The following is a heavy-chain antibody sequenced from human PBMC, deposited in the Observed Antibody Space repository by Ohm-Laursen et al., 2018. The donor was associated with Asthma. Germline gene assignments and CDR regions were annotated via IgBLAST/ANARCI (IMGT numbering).Heavy chain of an antibody. J-gene: IGHJ4*02. V-gene: IGHV3-15*01. D-gene: IGHD6-19*01. CDR3: TTDGYGSGWSYYFDN. CDR1: GITFSKAW. CDR2: IKSNTYGGAT. Sequence: GSLRLSCSASGITFSKAWMSWVRQAPGKGLEWVARIKSNTYGGATDYPASVKGRFTISRDDSKNTLYLQMNNLESEDRAVYYCTTDGYGSGWSYYFDNWGKRTLVTVSS.